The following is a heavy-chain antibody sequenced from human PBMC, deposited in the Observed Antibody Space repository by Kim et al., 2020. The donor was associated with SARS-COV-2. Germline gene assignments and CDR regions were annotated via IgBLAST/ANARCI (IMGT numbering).Heavy chain of an antibody. CDR2: ISSSSSYI. CDR3: ARDPDGSGARADP. D-gene: IGHD3-10*01. V-gene: IGHV3-21*01. J-gene: IGHJ5*02. CDR1: GFTFSSYS. Sequence: GESLKISCAASGFTFSSYSMNWVRQAPGKGLEWVSSISSSSSYIYYADSVKGRFTISRDNAKNSLYLQMNSLRAEDTAVYYCARDPDGSGARADPWGQGTLVTVSS.